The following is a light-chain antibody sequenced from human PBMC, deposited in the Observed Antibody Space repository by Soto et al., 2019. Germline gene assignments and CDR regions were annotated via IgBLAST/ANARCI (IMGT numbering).Light chain of an antibody. J-gene: IGKJ2*01. CDR2: DAS. Sequence: ESILTQSPDTLSLSPGERATLSCRASKSVGNYLAWYQQKPGQAPRLLIYDASNRATGIPPRFSGSGSETAFILPTSSLEHEDVAVYYCQQRSSGPPHTFGQGTKLDIK. CDR3: QQRSSGPPHT. V-gene: IGKV3-11*01. CDR1: KSVGNY.